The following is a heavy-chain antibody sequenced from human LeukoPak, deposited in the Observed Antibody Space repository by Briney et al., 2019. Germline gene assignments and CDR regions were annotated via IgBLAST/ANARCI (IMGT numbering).Heavy chain of an antibody. CDR1: GYSISTGYY. D-gene: IGHD3-10*01. V-gene: IGHV4-38-2*02. CDR3: ASSMVRGVISYYYMDV. J-gene: IGHJ6*03. Sequence: SETLSLTCTVSGYSISTGYYWDWIRQPPGKGLEWIGTFYHGGSTYYNPSLKSRVTISVDTSKNQSSLKLSSVTAADTAVYYCASSMVRGVISYYYMDVWGKGTTVTVSS. CDR2: FYHGGST.